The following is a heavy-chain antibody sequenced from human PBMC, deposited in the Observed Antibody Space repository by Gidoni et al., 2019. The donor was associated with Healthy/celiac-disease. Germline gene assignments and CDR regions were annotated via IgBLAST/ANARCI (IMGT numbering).Heavy chain of an antibody. Sequence: EVQLVQSGAEVKKPGESLKISCKGSGYSFTSYWIGWVRQMPGKGLEWMGIIYPGDSDTRYSPSFQGQVTISADKSISTAYLQWSSLKASDTAMYYCARSGGSDRWYPDNYYYGMDVWGQGTTVTVSS. D-gene: IGHD2-15*01. V-gene: IGHV5-51*01. J-gene: IGHJ6*02. CDR1: GYSFTSYW. CDR2: IYPGDSDT. CDR3: ARSGGSDRWYPDNYYYGMDV.